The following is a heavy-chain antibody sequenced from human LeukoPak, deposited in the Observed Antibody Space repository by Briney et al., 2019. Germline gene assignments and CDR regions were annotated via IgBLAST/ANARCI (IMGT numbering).Heavy chain of an antibody. CDR3: ARGLRGNRYYYYMDV. Sequence: GASVKVSCKASGYTFTSYAMNWVRQAPGQGLEWMGWINTNTGNPTYAQGFTGRFVFSLDTSVSTAYLQISSLKAEDTAVYYCARGLRGNRYYYYMDVWGKGTTVTVSS. CDR1: GYTFTSYA. CDR2: INTNTGNP. D-gene: IGHD4-23*01. V-gene: IGHV7-4-1*02. J-gene: IGHJ6*03.